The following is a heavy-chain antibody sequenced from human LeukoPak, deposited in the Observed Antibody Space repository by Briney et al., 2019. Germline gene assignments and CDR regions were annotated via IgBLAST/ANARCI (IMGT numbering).Heavy chain of an antibody. V-gene: IGHV4-4*07. CDR2: IYTSGST. CDR1: GGSISSSY. Sequence: SETLSLTCTVSGGSISSSYWNWIRQPAGKGLEWIGRIYTSGSTNYNPSLKSRVTMSVDTSKNQFSLKLSSVTAADTAVYYCARRSSNYAVVDYWGQGTLVTVSS. CDR3: ARRSSNYAVVDY. J-gene: IGHJ4*02. D-gene: IGHD6-13*01.